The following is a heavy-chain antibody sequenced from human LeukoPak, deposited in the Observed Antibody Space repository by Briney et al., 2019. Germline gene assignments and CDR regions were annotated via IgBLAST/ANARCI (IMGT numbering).Heavy chain of an antibody. J-gene: IGHJ4*02. D-gene: IGHD1/OR15-1a*01. CDR2: IYYSGST. V-gene: IGHV4-39*07. CDR1: GGSISSYY. CDR3: ARNKVLGSLDY. Sequence: PSETLSLTCTVSGGSISSYYWSWIRQPPGKGLEWIGSIYYSGSTYYNPSLKSRVTISVDTSKNQFSLKLRSVTAADTAVYYCARNKVLGSLDYWGQGTLVTVSS.